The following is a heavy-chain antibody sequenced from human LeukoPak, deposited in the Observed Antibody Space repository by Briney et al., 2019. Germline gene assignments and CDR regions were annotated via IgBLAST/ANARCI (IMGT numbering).Heavy chain of an antibody. V-gene: IGHV4-59*08. J-gene: IGHJ4*02. CDR2: IYYSGST. D-gene: IGHD6-13*01. CDR3: ARRSSSWNEYYFDY. CDR1: GGSISTYY. Sequence: SETLSLTCTVSGGSISTYYWSWMRQPPGKGLEWIGCIYYSGSTNYNPSLKSRVTISVDTSKNQFSLKLSSVTAADTAVYYCARRSSSWNEYYFDYWGQGTLVTVSS.